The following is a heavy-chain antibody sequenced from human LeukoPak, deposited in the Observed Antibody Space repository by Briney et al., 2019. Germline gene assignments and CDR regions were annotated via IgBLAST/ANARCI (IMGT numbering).Heavy chain of an antibody. Sequence: ASVKVSCKASGYTFNNHYMYWVRQAPGQGLEWMGVINPSGGSTSYAQKFQGRVTMTRDTSTRTVYMGVNSLRSEDTAVYYCARQGTYSSAIGMGYWGQGTLVTVSS. J-gene: IGHJ4*02. D-gene: IGHD6-19*01. CDR1: GYTFNNHY. V-gene: IGHV1-46*02. CDR2: INPSGGST. CDR3: ARQGTYSSAIGMGY.